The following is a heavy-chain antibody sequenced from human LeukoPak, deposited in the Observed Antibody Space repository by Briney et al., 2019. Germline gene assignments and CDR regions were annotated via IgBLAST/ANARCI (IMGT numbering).Heavy chain of an antibody. CDR2: IKQDGSEK. CDR1: GFAFSTYW. V-gene: IGHV3-7*01. CDR3: ARATRGFDP. Sequence: PGGSLRLSCAASGFAFSTYWMGWIRQAPGKGLEWVASIKQDGSEKYYVDSVKGRFTISKDNAQNSLYLQMNSLRAEDMAIYYCARATRGFDPWGQGTLVTVSS. J-gene: IGHJ5*02.